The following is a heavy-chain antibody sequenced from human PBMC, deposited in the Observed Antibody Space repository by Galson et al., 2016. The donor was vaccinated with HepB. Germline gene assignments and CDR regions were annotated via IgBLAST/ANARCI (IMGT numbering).Heavy chain of an antibody. V-gene: IGHV3-48*02. Sequence: SLRLSCAASGFTFSNYSMNWVRQAPGKGLEWVSYISSSSNTIYYADSVKGRFTVSRDNAKNSLSLQMNRLRDEDTAVYYRARSGYTNLDYWGQGTLVTVSS. CDR3: ARSGYTNLDY. J-gene: IGHJ4*02. D-gene: IGHD3-9*01. CDR2: ISSSSNTI. CDR1: GFTFSNYS.